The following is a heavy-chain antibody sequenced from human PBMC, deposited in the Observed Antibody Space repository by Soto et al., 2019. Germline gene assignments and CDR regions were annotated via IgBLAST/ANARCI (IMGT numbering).Heavy chain of an antibody. D-gene: IGHD1-20*01. J-gene: IGHJ5*01. V-gene: IGHV4-31*03. Sequence: SETLSLTCTVSGDSITRRDYYWTWIRQYPGKGLEWIGYIHHSGAAHYNPSLKSRLTISVDTSRNQFSLKLTSVTAADTAVYYCARAIGGNNLNPNWFDSWGQGTKVTVSS. CDR3: ARAIGGNNLNPNWFDS. CDR1: GDSITRRDYY. CDR2: IHHSGAA.